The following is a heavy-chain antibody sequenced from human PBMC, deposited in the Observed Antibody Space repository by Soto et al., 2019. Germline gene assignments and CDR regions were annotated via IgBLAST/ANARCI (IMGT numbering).Heavy chain of an antibody. V-gene: IGHV3-7*01. CDR3: ARDLFGGVILREANFQH. Sequence: EVQLVESGGGLVQPGGSLRLSCAASGFTFSSYWMSWVRQAPGKGLEWVANIKQDGSEKYYVDSVKGRFTISRDNAKNSLYLQMNSLRAEDTAVYYWARDLFGGVILREANFQHWGQGTLVNVSS. CDR1: GFTFSSYW. CDR2: IKQDGSEK. J-gene: IGHJ1*01. D-gene: IGHD3-16*02.